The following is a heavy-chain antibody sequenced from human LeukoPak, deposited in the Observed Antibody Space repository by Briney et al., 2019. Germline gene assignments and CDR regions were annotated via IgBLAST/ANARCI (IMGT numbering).Heavy chain of an antibody. J-gene: IGHJ1*01. CDR1: GFTFGSYA. V-gene: IGHV3-23*01. CDR3: TKTDERTGSFQH. Sequence: PGGSLRLSCAASGFTFGSYAMNWVRQAPGKGLGWVSAISGSGGTTFYADSVKGRFTISRDNSKNTLYLQMNSLRAEDTAVYYCTKTDERTGSFQHWGQGTLVTVSS. CDR2: ISGSGGTT.